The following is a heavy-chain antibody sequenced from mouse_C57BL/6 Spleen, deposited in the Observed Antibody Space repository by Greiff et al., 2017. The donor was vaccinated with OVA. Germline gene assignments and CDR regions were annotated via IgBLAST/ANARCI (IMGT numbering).Heavy chain of an antibody. Sequence: QVQLQQPGAELVKPGASVKLSCKASGYTFTSYWMQGVKQRPGQGLEWIVEIDPSDSYTNYNQKVKGKATLTVDTSSSTAYMQLSSLTSEDSAVYYCARKVYYGSGGALDYWGQGTSVTVSS. CDR2: IDPSDSYT. J-gene: IGHJ4*01. V-gene: IGHV1-50*01. CDR3: ARKVYYGSGGALDY. CDR1: GYTFTSYW. D-gene: IGHD1-1*01.